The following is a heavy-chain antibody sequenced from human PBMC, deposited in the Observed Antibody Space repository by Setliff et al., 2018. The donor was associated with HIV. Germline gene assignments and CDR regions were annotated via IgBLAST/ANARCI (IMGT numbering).Heavy chain of an antibody. CDR2: IHYTGST. D-gene: IGHD3-10*01. CDR1: GGSLNGHF. V-gene: IGHV4-59*11. J-gene: IGHJ6*01. Sequence: PSETLSLTCTVIGGSLNGHFWSWIRQPPGKGLEWIGDIHYTGSTNYNPSLKSRVTISVDTSKNHFSLRLSSVTAADTAVYYCARDNSYYYGSGSHYWYGMDVWGQGTTVTVSS. CDR3: ARDNSYYYGSGSHYWYGMDV.